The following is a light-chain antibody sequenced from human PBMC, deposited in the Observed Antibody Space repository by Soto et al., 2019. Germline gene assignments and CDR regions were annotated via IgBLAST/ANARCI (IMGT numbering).Light chain of an antibody. J-gene: IGKJ5*01. Sequence: ESVLTQSPGTLSLSPGERASLSCRASQSVSSSYLAWYQQRPGRAPRLLIYGASSRATGIPDRFSGSGSGTDFTLTISRLEPEDFAVYYCQQYGSSLITFGQGTRLEIK. CDR2: GAS. CDR1: QSVSSSY. CDR3: QQYGSSLIT. V-gene: IGKV3-20*01.